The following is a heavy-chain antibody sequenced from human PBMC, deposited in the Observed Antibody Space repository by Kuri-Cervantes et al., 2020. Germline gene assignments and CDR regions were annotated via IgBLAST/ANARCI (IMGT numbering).Heavy chain of an antibody. CDR1: GGSISSGDYY. CDR2: IYYSGST. CDR3: ARDSEYCSGGSCYSA. D-gene: IGHD2-15*01. V-gene: IGHV4-61*08. Sequence: SETLSLTCTVSGGSISSGDYYWSWIRQPPGKGLEWIGYIYYSGSTNYNPSLKSRVTISVDTSKNQFSLKLSSVTAADTAVYYCARDSEYCSGGSCYSAWGQGTLVTVSS. J-gene: IGHJ4*02.